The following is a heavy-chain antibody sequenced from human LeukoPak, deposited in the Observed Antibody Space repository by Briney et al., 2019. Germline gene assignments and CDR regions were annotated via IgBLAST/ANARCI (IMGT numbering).Heavy chain of an antibody. CDR2: IIPILGIA. J-gene: IGHJ4*02. Sequence: SVKVSCKASGGTFSSYTISWVRQAPGQGLEWMGRIIPILGIANYAQKFQGRVTITADKSTSTAYMELSSLRSEDTAVYYCARDLSWVAGVLDYWGQGTLVTVSS. CDR3: ARDLSWVAGVLDY. CDR1: GGTFSSYT. V-gene: IGHV1-69*04. D-gene: IGHD6-19*01.